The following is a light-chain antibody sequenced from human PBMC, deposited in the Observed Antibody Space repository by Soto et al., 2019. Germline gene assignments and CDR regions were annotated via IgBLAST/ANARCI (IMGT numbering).Light chain of an antibody. Sequence: IMMTQSPGTLSLSPGERATLSCRASQSVSSSFLAWYQQKPGQAPRLLISRASSRATGIPDRFSGSGSGTDFTLTINRLEPEDFAVYYCQQYGSSPLTFGGGTKVEIK. V-gene: IGKV3-20*01. CDR1: QSVSSSF. CDR2: RAS. J-gene: IGKJ4*01. CDR3: QQYGSSPLT.